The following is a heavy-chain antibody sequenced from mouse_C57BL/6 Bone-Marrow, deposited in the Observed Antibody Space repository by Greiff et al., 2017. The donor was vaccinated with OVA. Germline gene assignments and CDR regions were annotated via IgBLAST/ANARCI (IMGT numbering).Heavy chain of an antibody. CDR2: IWTGGGT. D-gene: IGHD2-4*01. J-gene: IGHJ2*01. CDR3: ARTYDYGGGYFDY. Sequence: QVQLQQSGPGLVAPSQSLSITCTVSGFSLTSYAISWVRQPPGKGLEWLGVIWTGGGTNYNSALKSRLSISKDNSKSQVFLKMNSLQTDDTARYYCARTYDYGGGYFDYWGQGTTLTVSS. CDR1: GFSLTSYA. V-gene: IGHV2-9-1*01.